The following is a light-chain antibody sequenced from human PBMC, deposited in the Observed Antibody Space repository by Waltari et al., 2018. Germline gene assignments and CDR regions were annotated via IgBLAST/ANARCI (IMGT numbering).Light chain of an antibody. Sequence: SSELTQDPAVSVALGQTVRITCQGDSLRSYYASWYQQKPGQAPVLVIYGKNNRPSGIPDQFSGSSSGNTASLTITGAQAEDEADYYCNSRDSSGNPHVVFGGGTKLTVL. J-gene: IGLJ2*01. CDR3: NSRDSSGNPHVV. CDR1: SLRSYY. V-gene: IGLV3-19*01. CDR2: GKN.